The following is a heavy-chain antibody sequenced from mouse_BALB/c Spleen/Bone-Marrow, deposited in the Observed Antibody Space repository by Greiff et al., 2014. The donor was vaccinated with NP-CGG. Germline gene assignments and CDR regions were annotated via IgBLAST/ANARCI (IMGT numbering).Heavy chain of an antibody. CDR1: GDSITSGY. CDR3: ARFGYDYALDY. V-gene: IGHV3-8*02. Sequence: EVMLVESGPSLVKLSQTLSLTCSVTGDSITSGYWNWIRKFPGNKLEYMGYISYSGSTYYNPSLKSRISITRDTSKNQYYLQLKSVTTEDIATYYCARFGYDYALDYWGQGTSVTVSS. CDR2: ISYSGST. D-gene: IGHD2-2*01. J-gene: IGHJ4*01.